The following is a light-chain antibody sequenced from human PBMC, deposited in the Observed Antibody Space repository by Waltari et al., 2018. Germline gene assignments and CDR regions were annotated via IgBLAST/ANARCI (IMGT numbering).Light chain of an antibody. Sequence: QSLLTQPPSISGAPGQRVTISCSGGSSNIGRNSVNWYEQVPGPPPKLLIFRSDQRPAGVSDRCSGSKSGTSASLTITGLLSADEADYICAAWDDSLNAWIFGGGTRLTVL. CDR1: SSNIGRNS. CDR3: AAWDDSLNAWI. J-gene: IGLJ2*01. V-gene: IGLV1-44*01. CDR2: RSD.